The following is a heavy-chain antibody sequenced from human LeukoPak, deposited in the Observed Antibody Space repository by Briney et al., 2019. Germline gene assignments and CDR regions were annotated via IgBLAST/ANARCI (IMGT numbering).Heavy chain of an antibody. V-gene: IGHV3-66*02. CDR2: IYSVGST. J-gene: IGHJ4*02. D-gene: IGHD2-2*01. Sequence: PGGSLRLSCAASGFTVSSNYMSWVRQAPGKGLEWVSIIYSVGSTYYADSVKGRFTISRDNSKNTLYLQMNSLRAEDTAVYYCARDRRCSSTSCYDYWGQGTLVTVSS. CDR1: GFTVSSNY. CDR3: ARDRRCSSTSCYDY.